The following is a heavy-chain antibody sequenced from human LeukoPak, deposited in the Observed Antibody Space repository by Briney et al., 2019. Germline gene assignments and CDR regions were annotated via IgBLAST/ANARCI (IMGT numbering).Heavy chain of an antibody. CDR3: ARSDYYDRSGYYYDAPPDY. CDR1: GFTFSSYA. Sequence: PGGSLRLSCAASGFTFSSYAMHWVRQAPGKGLEWVAVISYDGSNKYYADSVKGRFTISRDNSKNTLYLQMNSLRAEDTAVYYCARSDYYDRSGYYYDAPPDYWGQGTLVTVSS. D-gene: IGHD3-22*01. J-gene: IGHJ4*02. CDR2: ISYDGSNK. V-gene: IGHV3-30-3*01.